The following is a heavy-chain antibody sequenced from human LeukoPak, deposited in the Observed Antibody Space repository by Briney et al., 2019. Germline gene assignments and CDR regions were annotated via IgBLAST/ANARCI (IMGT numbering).Heavy chain of an antibody. Sequence: EASVKVSCKASGGTFSSYTFNWVRQAPGHGLEWMGGIIPMFGIPNYAPRFQGRVTITVDESTNTAYMELRSLTSEDTAVYYCARAVSGYTYGPFDYWGQGTLVTVSS. V-gene: IGHV1-69*13. CDR3: ARAVSGYTYGPFDY. CDR1: GGTFSSYT. D-gene: IGHD5-18*01. J-gene: IGHJ4*02. CDR2: IIPMFGIP.